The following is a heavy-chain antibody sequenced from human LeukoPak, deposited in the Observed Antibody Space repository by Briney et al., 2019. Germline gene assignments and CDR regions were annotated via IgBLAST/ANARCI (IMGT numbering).Heavy chain of an antibody. CDR2: ISAYNGNT. CDR3: ATSPPNWGFDN. CDR1: GYTFSTYG. J-gene: IGHJ4*02. V-gene: IGHV1-18*01. D-gene: IGHD7-27*01. Sequence: ASVKVSCKASGYTFSTYGFSWVRQAPGQGLEWMGWISAYNGNTNYAQRFQGRATMSTDTSTSTAYMELSSLRSEDTAVYYCATSPPNWGFDNWGQGTLVTVSS.